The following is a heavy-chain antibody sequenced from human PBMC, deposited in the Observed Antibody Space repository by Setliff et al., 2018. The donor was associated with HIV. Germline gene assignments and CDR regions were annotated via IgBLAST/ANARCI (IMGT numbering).Heavy chain of an antibody. CDR1: GFTFSTYW. D-gene: IGHD1-26*01. V-gene: IGHV3-7*01. J-gene: IGHJ4*02. Sequence: PGGSLRLSCAASGFTFSTYWMTWVRQAPGKGLEWVANIKEDGSETSYVDSVKGRFTMSRDNAKNLVYLEMNSLKVEDTAVYYCARDATRGGDFDFWGQGTLVTV. CDR3: ARDATRGGDFDF. CDR2: IKEDGSET.